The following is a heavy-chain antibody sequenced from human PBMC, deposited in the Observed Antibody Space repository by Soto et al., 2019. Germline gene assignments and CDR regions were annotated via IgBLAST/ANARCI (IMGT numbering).Heavy chain of an antibody. CDR2: IDTRGGSA. J-gene: IGHJ3*02. D-gene: IGHD3-10*01. Sequence: QAQLVQSGAEVKKPGASANISCKASGYTFTRYNIHWVRQAAGQGLEWMGIIDTRGGSADYTQRFQGRVIMTRDTSTGTVYLELSSLGSEDTAVYYCARDLPRDLVRGSFEIWGQGTMVTVSS. V-gene: IGHV1-46*01. CDR3: ARDLPRDLVRGSFEI. CDR1: GYTFTRYN.